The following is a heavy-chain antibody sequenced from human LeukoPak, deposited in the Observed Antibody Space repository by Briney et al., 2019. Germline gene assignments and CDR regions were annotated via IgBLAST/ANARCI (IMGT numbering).Heavy chain of an antibody. J-gene: IGHJ4*02. D-gene: IGHD4-17*01. CDR2: IYYSGST. Sequence: PSETLSLTCTVSGGSISSSSYYWGWIRQPPGKGLEWIGSIYYSGSTYYNPSLKSRVTISVDTSKNQFSLKLSSVTAADTAVYYCARQGLDYGLFDYWGQGTLVTVSS. CDR3: ARQGLDYGLFDY. V-gene: IGHV4-39*01. CDR1: GGSISSSSYY.